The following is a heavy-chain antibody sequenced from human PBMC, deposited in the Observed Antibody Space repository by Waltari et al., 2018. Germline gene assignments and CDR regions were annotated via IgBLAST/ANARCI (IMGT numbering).Heavy chain of an antibody. CDR3: ARDPRPGYSSFFDY. J-gene: IGHJ4*02. Sequence: QVQLVQSGAEVKKPGASVTVSCRAFGYTFTNYYIHWVRQAPGQGLEWMGIVNPSDGSTSYAQKFEGRVTLTRDTSTSTVYMELSILRSDDTAVYYCARDPRPGYSSFFDYWGQGTLVTVSS. D-gene: IGHD6-19*01. CDR2: VNPSDGST. V-gene: IGHV1-46*01. CDR1: GYTFTNYY.